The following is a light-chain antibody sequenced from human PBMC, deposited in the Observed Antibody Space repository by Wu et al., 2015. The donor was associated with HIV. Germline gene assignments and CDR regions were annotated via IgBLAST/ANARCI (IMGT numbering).Light chain of an antibody. V-gene: IGKV1-39*01. CDR2: AAS. CDR1: HNIRSY. J-gene: IGKJ3*01. CDR3: QQSYSSPLT. Sequence: DIQMTQSPSSLSASVGDRVTITCQLSHNIRSYLNWYQQRPGKAPKLLIFAASSLQSGVPSRFSGSGSGTDFTLTISNLQPEDFATYFCQQSYSSPLTFGPGTRIHIK.